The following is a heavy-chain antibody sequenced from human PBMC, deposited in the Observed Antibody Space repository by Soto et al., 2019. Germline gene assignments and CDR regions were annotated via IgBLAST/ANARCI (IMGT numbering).Heavy chain of an antibody. CDR3: VKITMVRGVRGHYYYGMDV. V-gene: IGHV4-39*01. D-gene: IGHD3-10*01. J-gene: IGHJ6*02. Sequence: PSETLSLTCTVSGGSISSSSYYWGWIRQPPGKGLEWIGSIYYSGSTYYNPSLKSRVTISVDTSKNQFSLKLSSVTAADTAVYYCVKITMVRGVRGHYYYGMDVWGQGTTVT. CDR2: IYYSGST. CDR1: GGSISSSSYY.